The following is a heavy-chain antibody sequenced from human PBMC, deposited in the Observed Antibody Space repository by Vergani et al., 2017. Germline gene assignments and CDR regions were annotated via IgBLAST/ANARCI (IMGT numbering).Heavy chain of an antibody. CDR2: TYYRSKWYN. D-gene: IGHD3-3*01. Sequence: QVQLQQSGPGLVKPSQTLSLTCAISGDSVSSNSAALNWIRQSPSRGLEWLGRTYYRSKWYNDYAVSVKSRITINPDTSKNQFSLQLNSVTPEDTAVYYCARDTVGGYYDFWSGYFDYWGQGTLVTVSS. V-gene: IGHV6-1*01. CDR1: GDSVSSNSAA. J-gene: IGHJ4*02. CDR3: ARDTVGGYYDFWSGYFDY.